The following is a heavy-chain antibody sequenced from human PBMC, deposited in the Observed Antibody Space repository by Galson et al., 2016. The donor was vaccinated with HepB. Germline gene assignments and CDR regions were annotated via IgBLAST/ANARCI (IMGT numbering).Heavy chain of an antibody. V-gene: IGHV3-23*01. CDR1: GFIFDNYA. Sequence: SLRLSCAASGFIFDNYAMGWVRQAPGKGLEWVSSIKGGGADPNYPDSVKGRFTIFRDNSRNILYLQMDSLRAEDTAVYYCVKCQYSLGSDALDVWGQGTMVTVSS. CDR2: IKGGGADP. J-gene: IGHJ3*01. CDR3: VKCQYSLGSDALDV. D-gene: IGHD3-10*01.